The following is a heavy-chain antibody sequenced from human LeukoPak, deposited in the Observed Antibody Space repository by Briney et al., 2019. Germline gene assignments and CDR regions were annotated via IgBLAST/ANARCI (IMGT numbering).Heavy chain of an antibody. CDR2: IYYSGST. CDR3: ARDLVVPAAMPYYYYHYMDV. Sequence: KPSETLSLTCTVSGGSISSYYWSWIRQPPRKGLEWIGYIYYSGSTNYNPSLKSRVTISVDTSKNQFSLKLSSVTAADTAVYYCARDLVVPAAMPYYYYHYMDVWGKGTTVTVSS. D-gene: IGHD2-2*01. CDR1: GGSISSYY. J-gene: IGHJ6*03. V-gene: IGHV4-59*01.